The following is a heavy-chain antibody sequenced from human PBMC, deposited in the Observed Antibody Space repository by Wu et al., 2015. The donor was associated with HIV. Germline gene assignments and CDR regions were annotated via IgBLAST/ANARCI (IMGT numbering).Heavy chain of an antibody. CDR3: ARGDYSSTNYYYYYMTS. CDR2: ISPYNGNT. V-gene: IGHV1-18*04. D-gene: IGHD2-2*01. J-gene: IGHJ6*03. Sequence: QVQLEQSGAEVRKPGASVKVSCKTSGYVFIGFYVHWVRQAPGQGLEWMGWISPYNGNTQYAQRFKGRVTMTSDKYTSTAFLELRSLRSDDTAIYYCARGDYSSTNYYYYYMTSGRGDHGHRLL. CDR1: GYVFIGFY.